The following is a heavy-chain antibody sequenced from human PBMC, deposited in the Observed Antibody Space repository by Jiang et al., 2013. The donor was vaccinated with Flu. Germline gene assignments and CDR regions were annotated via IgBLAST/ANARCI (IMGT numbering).Heavy chain of an antibody. CDR2: IYYSGST. CDR1: GGSISNYY. Sequence: GPGLVKPSETLSLTCTVSGGSISNYYWTWIRQPPGKTLEWIGYIYYSGSTNYNPSLMSRVTISVDTSKNQFSLKLNSVTAADTAAYYCARRTGTRPNYFDYWGQGTLVTVSS. V-gene: IGHV4-59*01. CDR3: ARRTGTRPNYFDY. J-gene: IGHJ4*02. D-gene: IGHD7-27*01.